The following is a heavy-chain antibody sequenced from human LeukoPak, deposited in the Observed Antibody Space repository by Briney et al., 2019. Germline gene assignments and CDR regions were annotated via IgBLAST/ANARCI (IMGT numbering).Heavy chain of an antibody. CDR1: RFTFSSYW. CDR2: IRFDGSVK. Sequence: PGGSLRLSCAASRFTFSSYWMHWVRQAPGTGLEWVAFIRFDGSVKYYTDSVKGRFTISRDNSKNTLYLQMNSLRTEDTAVYYCARSNSYAFDYWGQGTLVTVSS. V-gene: IGHV3-30*02. CDR3: ARSNSYAFDY. D-gene: IGHD3-16*01. J-gene: IGHJ4*02.